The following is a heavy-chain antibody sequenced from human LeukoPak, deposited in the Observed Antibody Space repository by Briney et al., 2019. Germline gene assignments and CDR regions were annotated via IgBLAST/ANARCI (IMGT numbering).Heavy chain of an antibody. V-gene: IGHV4-38-2*01. CDR1: GYSISSGYY. CDR2: IYHSGST. J-gene: IGHJ3*02. D-gene: IGHD4-17*01. Sequence: PSETLSLTCAVSGYSISSGYYWGWIRQPPVKGLEWIGSIYHSGSTYYNPSLKSRVTISVDTSKNQFSLKLSSVTAADPAVYYCARYSTVTTYDAFDIWGQGTMVTVSS. CDR3: ARYSTVTTYDAFDI.